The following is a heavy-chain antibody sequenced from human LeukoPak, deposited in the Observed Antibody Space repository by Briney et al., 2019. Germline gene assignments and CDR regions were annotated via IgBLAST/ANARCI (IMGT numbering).Heavy chain of an antibody. Sequence: GGALKISWKGSGSRFTSYWIGWVRQIPGKGLEWMGIIYPCDSYTRYSTSCQGQVNISADKSISTAYLKWSSLKESETAMYYCARSEYYDFWGGLLRGYYFDYWGQGTLVTVSS. D-gene: IGHD3-3*01. CDR3: ARSEYYDFWGGLLRGYYFDY. CDR2: IYPCDSYT. CDR1: GSRFTSYW. V-gene: IGHV5-51*01. J-gene: IGHJ4*02.